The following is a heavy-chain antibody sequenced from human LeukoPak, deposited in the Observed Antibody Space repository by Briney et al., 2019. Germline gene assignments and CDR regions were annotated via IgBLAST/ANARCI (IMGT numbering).Heavy chain of an antibody. CDR1: GYSISSGYS. D-gene: IGHD3-3*01. CDR3: ARDSAPFWSGYPYYYYYMDV. V-gene: IGHV4-38-2*02. CDR2: IYTSGST. Sequence: SETLSLTCAVSGYSISSGYSWGWIRQPPGEGLEWIARIYTSGSTNYNPSLKSRVTMSVDTSKNQFSLKLSSVTAADTAVYYCARDSAPFWSGYPYYYYYMDVWGKGTTVTVSS. J-gene: IGHJ6*03.